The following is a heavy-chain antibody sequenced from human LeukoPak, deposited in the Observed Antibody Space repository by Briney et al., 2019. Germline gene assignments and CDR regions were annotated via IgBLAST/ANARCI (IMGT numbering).Heavy chain of an antibody. J-gene: IGHJ4*02. V-gene: IGHV4-38-2*01. Sequence: SETLSLTCAVYGYSISSGYYWGWIRQPPGKGLEWIGSIYHSGSTYYNPSLKSRVTISVDTSKNQFSLKLSSVTAADTAVYYCARLSQQLGDFDYWGQGTLVTVSS. D-gene: IGHD6-13*01. CDR3: ARLSQQLGDFDY. CDR2: IYHSGST. CDR1: GYSISSGYY.